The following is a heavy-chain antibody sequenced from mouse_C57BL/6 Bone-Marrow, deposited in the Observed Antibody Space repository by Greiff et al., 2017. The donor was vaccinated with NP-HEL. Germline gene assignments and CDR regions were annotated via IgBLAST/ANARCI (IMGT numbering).Heavy chain of an antibody. CDR3: ARSGGGDY. Sequence: EVQLQQSGPELVKPGASVKISCKASGYSFTGYYMNWVKQSPEKSLEWIGEINPSTGGTTYNQKFKAKATLTVDKSSSTAYMQLKSLTSEDSAVYYWARSGGGDYWGQGTTLTVSS. V-gene: IGHV1-42*01. CDR1: GYSFTGYY. D-gene: IGHD3-1*01. CDR2: INPSTGGT. J-gene: IGHJ2*01.